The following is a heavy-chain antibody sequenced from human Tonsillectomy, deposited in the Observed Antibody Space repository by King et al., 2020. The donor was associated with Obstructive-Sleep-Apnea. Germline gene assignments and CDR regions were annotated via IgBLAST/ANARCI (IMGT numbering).Heavy chain of an antibody. J-gene: IGHJ4*02. Sequence: VQLQESGPGLVKASETLSLTCTVSGGSISSYYWSWIRQPPGKGLEWIGYIYYSGSTNYNPSLKSRVTISVDTSKNQFSLKLSSVTAADTAVYYCAGAHYDILTGYYGYFDYWGQGTLVTVSS. D-gene: IGHD3-9*01. CDR3: AGAHYDILTGYYGYFDY. CDR2: IYYSGST. V-gene: IGHV4-59*01. CDR1: GGSISSYY.